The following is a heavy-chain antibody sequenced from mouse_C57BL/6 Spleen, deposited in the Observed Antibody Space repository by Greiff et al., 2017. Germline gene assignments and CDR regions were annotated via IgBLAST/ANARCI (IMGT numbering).Heavy chain of an antibody. J-gene: IGHJ2*01. D-gene: IGHD4-1*01. V-gene: IGHV1-82*01. CDR1: GYAFSSSW. CDR2: IYPGDGDT. CDR3: AKGTGHFDY. Sequence: VQLQESGPELVKPGASVKISCKASGYAFSSSWMNWVKQRPGKGLEWIGRIYPGDGDTNYNGKFKGKATLTADKSSSTAYMQLSSLTSEDSAVYFCAKGTGHFDYWGQGTTRTVSS.